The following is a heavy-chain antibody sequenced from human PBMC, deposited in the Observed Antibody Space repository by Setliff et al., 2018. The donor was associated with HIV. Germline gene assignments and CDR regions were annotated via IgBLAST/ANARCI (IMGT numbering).Heavy chain of an antibody. Sequence: GESLKISCAASGFTFATAWMNWVRRAPGKGLEWVARIREEAHGGETEYAAAVKGRFTISGDDSKNTLYLRMNSLKTDDTAVYYCTRFSEWSEDYWGQGTLVTVSS. J-gene: IGHJ4*02. D-gene: IGHD3-3*01. CDR2: IREEAHGGET. CDR1: GFTFATAW. CDR3: TRFSEWSEDY. V-gene: IGHV3-15*01.